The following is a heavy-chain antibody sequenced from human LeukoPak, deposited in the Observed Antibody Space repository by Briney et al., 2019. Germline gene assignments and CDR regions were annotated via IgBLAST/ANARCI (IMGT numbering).Heavy chain of an antibody. V-gene: IGHV3-23*01. CDR2: ITSTTSST. CDR1: GFTFSIYA. Sequence: GGSLRLSCAASGFTFSIYAMHWVRQAPGKGLEWVSTITSTTSSTSSADSVKGRFTISRDNSKRTLYLQMNSLRAEDTAMYYCAKDPNGDYVGAFDFWGQGTLVTVSS. D-gene: IGHD4-23*01. J-gene: IGHJ3*01. CDR3: AKDPNGDYVGAFDF.